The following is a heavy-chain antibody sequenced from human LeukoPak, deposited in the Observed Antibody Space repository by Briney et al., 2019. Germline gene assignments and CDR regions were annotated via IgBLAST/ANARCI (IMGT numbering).Heavy chain of an antibody. Sequence: SETLSLTCTVSGGSIRSYYWSWIRQPAGKGLEWIGRIYTSGSTNYNPSLKSRVTMSVDTSKNQFSLKLSSVTAADTAVYYCARGSVSYNYDSSGYYDAFDIWGQGTMVTVSS. V-gene: IGHV4-4*07. CDR2: IYTSGST. CDR3: ARGSVSYNYDSSGYYDAFDI. D-gene: IGHD3-22*01. CDR1: GGSIRSYY. J-gene: IGHJ3*02.